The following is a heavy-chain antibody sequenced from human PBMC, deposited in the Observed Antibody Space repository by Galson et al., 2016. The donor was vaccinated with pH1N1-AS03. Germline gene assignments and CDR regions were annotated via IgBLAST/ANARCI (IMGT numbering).Heavy chain of an antibody. CDR1: GGAFSGYL. Sequence: SETLSLTCAVYGGAFSGYLWTWIRQAPGKGLEWIGEMKDSGATNYNPSLKSRVVISLDTSKRQFSLNLTSMTAADTAVYYGARGSTDYSVSSGHYWRLGASMDYWGQGILVTVSS. D-gene: IGHD3-22*01. J-gene: IGHJ4*02. V-gene: IGHV4-34*01. CDR2: MKDSGAT. CDR3: ARGSTDYSVSSGHYWRLGASMDY.